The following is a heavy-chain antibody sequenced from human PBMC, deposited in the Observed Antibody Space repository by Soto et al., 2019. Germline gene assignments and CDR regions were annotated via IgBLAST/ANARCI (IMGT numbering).Heavy chain of an antibody. CDR3: ATARYGSGSYYTDY. V-gene: IGHV3-30*03. J-gene: IGHJ4*02. CDR1: GFTFRNYG. D-gene: IGHD3-10*01. CDR2: ILYDGSNK. Sequence: QVQLVESGGGVVQPGRSLRLSCAASGFTFRNYGMHWVRQAPGKGLEWVAVILYDGSNKYYADSVKGRFTISRDNSKSMVYLQMSSLRADDTAVYYCATARYGSGSYYTDYWGQGTLVTVSS.